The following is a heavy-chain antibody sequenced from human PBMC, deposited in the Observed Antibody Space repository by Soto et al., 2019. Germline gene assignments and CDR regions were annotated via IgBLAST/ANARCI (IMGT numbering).Heavy chain of an antibody. CDR1: GFTFSSYW. CDR3: AREHKKWLVGIYY. D-gene: IGHD5-12*01. V-gene: IGHV3-7*01. CDR2: IKEDGSEK. J-gene: IGHJ4*02. Sequence: EVQLVESWGGLVQPGESLRLSCAASGFTFSSYWMNWVRQAPGKGLEWVANIKEDGSEKYYVDSVKSRFTISRDNAKNSLYLKTNSLRAEDTTIYYWAREHKKWLVGIYYWGQGSLVIVSS.